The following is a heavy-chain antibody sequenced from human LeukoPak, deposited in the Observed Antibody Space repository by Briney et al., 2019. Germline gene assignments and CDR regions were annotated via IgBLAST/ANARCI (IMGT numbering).Heavy chain of an antibody. Sequence: ASVKASCKASGYTLTSYGISWVRQAPGQGLEWMGWISAYNGNTNYAQKLQGRVTMTTDTSTSTAYMELRSLRSDDTAVYYCARDLGSSATSTNWFDPWGQGTLVTVSS. CDR1: GYTLTSYG. CDR3: ARDLGSSATSTNWFDP. V-gene: IGHV1-18*01. D-gene: IGHD6-6*01. CDR2: ISAYNGNT. J-gene: IGHJ5*02.